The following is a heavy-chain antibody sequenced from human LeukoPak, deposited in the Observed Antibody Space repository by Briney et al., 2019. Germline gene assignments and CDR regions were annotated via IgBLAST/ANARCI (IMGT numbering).Heavy chain of an antibody. CDR3: ARDTRTSYVDY. J-gene: IGHJ4*02. CDR1: GFTFSDYY. V-gene: IGHV3-11*01. Sequence: PGGPRRLSCAASGFTFSDYYMSWIRQAPGKGVEWVSYISSSGSTIYYADSVKGRFTISRDNAKNSLYLQMNSLRAEDTAVYYCARDTRTSYVDYWGQGTLVTVSS. D-gene: IGHD5-18*01. CDR2: ISSSGSTI.